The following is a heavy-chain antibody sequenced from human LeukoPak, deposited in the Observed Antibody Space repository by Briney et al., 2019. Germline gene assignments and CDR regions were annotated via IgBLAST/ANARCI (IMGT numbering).Heavy chain of an antibody. CDR2: IGGRGGST. CDR1: GFTFSDYG. J-gene: IGHJ4*02. CDR3: ARSSRELRGYAPWELMPPFDY. Sequence: GGTLRLSCAATGFTFSDYGMSWVRQAPGKGLEWVSTIGGRGGSTYYADSAKGRFTISRDNSKNTLYLQMNSLRAEDTAVYYCARSSRELRGYAPWELMPPFDYWGQGTLVTVSS. V-gene: IGHV3-23*01. D-gene: IGHD4-23*01.